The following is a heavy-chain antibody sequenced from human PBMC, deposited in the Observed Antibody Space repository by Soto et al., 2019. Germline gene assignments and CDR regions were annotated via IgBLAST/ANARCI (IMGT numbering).Heavy chain of an antibody. D-gene: IGHD6-19*01. J-gene: IGHJ6*02. V-gene: IGHV5-51*01. CDR3: ARHANLCVARGWYNPTHYYYGMEV. Sequence: PWESLKISCTGSGYSFVSYWIGWVRQMPGKGLEWMGVIFPGDSDTRYSLSFQGQVTLSVDKSINSAYLQWSSLKASDTAVYYCARHANLCVARGWYNPTHYYYGMEVWGQGTTVTVS. CDR1: GYSFVSYW. CDR2: IFPGDSDT.